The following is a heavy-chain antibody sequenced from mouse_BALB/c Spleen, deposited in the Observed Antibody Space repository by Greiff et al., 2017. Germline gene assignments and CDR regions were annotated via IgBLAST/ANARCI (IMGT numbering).Heavy chain of an antibody. Sequence: EVKVVESGGGLVQPGGSLKLSCAASGFTFSSYTMSWFRQTPEKRLEWVAYISNGGGSTYYPDTVKGRFTISRDNAKNTLYLQMSSLKSEDTAMYYCARQGGYSWGQGTLVTVSA. CDR3: ARQGGYS. CDR1: GFTFSSYT. V-gene: IGHV5-12-2*01. D-gene: IGHD2-3*01. CDR2: ISNGGGST. J-gene: IGHJ3*01.